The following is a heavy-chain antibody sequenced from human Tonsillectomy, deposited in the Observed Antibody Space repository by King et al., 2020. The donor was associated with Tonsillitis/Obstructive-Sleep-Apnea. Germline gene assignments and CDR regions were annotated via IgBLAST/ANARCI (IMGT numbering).Heavy chain of an antibody. CDR2: ISTSSSYI. CDR3: ARDRDEGWFAY. D-gene: IGHD2-15*01. J-gene: IGHJ4*02. CDR1: GLTFSSYS. V-gene: IGHV3-21*01. Sequence: VQLVESGGGLVKPGGSLRLSCAASGLTFSSYSMNWVRQAPGKGLEWVSSISTSSSYIYSADSVKGRFTISRDNAKNSLYLQMNSLRAEDTAVYYCARDRDEGWFAYWGQGTLVTVSS.